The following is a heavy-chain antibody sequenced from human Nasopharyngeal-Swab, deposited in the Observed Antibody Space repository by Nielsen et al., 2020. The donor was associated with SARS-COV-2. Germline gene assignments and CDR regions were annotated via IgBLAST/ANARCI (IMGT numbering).Heavy chain of an antibody. D-gene: IGHD3-3*01. J-gene: IGHJ4*02. CDR2: IGTGGDT. Sequence: GESLKISCAVSGFTFSDYDMHWVRQATGKGLEWVSAIGTGGDTDYPGSVKGRFTISRENAKNSLYLQMNSLSSGDTAVYYCARAPPHYDFWSGYTGGASYFDYWGQGTLVTVSS. CDR3: ARAPPHYDFWSGYTGGASYFDY. CDR1: GFTFSDYD. V-gene: IGHV3-13*01.